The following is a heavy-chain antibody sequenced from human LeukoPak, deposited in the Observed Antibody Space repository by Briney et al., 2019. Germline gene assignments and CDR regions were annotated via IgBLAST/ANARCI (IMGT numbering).Heavy chain of an antibody. CDR1: GFTFSSYG. V-gene: IGHV3-33*01. CDR2: IWNDGSNK. Sequence: GGSLRLSCAASGFTFSSYGMHWVRQAPGKGLEWVAVIWNDGSNKYYADSVKGRFTISRDNSKNTLYLQMNSLRAEDTAVYYCARTEQQLTNYYGMDVWGQGTTVTVSS. CDR3: ARTEQQLTNYYGMDV. D-gene: IGHD6-13*01. J-gene: IGHJ6*02.